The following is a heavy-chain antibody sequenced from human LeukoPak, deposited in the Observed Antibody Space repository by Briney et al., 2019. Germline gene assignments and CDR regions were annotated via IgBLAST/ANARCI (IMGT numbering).Heavy chain of an antibody. D-gene: IGHD3-10*01. J-gene: IGHJ3*02. CDR3: ARAILGVRGVSSFAFDI. CDR2: IYHSGST. CDR1: GGSISSDNW. Sequence: RSETLSLTCAVSGGSISSDNWWSWVRQPPGKGLEWIGEIYHSGSTNYNPSLKSRVTISVDKSKNQFSLKLSSVTAADTAVYYCARAILGVRGVSSFAFDIWGQGTMVTVSS. V-gene: IGHV4-4*02.